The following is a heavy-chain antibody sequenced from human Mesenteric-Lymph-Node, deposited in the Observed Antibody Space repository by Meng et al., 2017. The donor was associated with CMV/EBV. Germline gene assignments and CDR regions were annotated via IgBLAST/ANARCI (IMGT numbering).Heavy chain of an antibody. J-gene: IGHJ4*03. V-gene: IGHV6-1*01. CDR3: VRDYYCNTAACSFDY. D-gene: IGHD2/OR15-2a*01. CDR2: TFYRSKWYT. CDR1: GGSVSTNSAA. Sequence: SETLSLTCAISGGSVSTNSAAWNWIRQSPSRGLEWLGRTFYRSKWYTNYAESVKSRITINPDTSNNPFSLHLHSVTPEATAVYYCVRDYYCNTAACSFDYWGQGTLVTVSS.